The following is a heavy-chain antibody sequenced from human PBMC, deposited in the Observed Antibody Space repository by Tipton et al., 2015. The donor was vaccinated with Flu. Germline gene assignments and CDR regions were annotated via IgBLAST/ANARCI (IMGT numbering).Heavy chain of an antibody. V-gene: IGHV4-59*01. CDR3: AREGRGGTYFDY. D-gene: IGHD3-10*01. J-gene: IGHJ4*02. Sequence: LRLSCTVSGGSISSYYWSWIRQPPGKGLEWIGYIYYSGSTNYNPSLKSRVTISVDTSKNQFSLKLSSVTAADTAVYYCAREGRGGTYFDYWGQGTPVTVSS. CDR1: GGSISSYY. CDR2: IYYSGST.